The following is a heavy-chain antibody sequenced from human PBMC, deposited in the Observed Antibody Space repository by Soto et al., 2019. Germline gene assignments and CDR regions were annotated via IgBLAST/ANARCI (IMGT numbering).Heavy chain of an antibody. V-gene: IGHV1-69*13. CDR1: GVTFSSYA. CDR3: ARSYDFWSGYYNY. Sequence: SVKVSCKASGVTFSSYAISWVRQAPGQGLEWMGGIIPIFGTANYAQKFQGRVTITADESTSTAYMELSSLRSEDTAVYYCARSYDFWSGYYNYWGQGTLVTVSS. D-gene: IGHD3-3*01. J-gene: IGHJ4*02. CDR2: IIPIFGTA.